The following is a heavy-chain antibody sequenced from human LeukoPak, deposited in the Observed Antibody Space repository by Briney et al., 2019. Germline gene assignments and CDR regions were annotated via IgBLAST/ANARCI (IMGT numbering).Heavy chain of an antibody. CDR1: GYTFTSYY. V-gene: IGHV1-3*01. J-gene: IGHJ6*02. Sequence: ASVKVSCKASGYTFTSYYMHWVRQAPGQRLEWMGWINAGNGNTKYSQKFQGRVTITRDTSASTAYMELSSLRSEDTAVYYCAREYYDILTGYYYYYYGMDVWGQGTTVTVSS. CDR2: INAGNGNT. CDR3: AREYYDILTGYYYYYYGMDV. D-gene: IGHD3-9*01.